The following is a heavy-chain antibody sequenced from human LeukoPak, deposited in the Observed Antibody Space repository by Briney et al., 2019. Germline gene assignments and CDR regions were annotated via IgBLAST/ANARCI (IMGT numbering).Heavy chain of an antibody. V-gene: IGHV3-23*01. J-gene: IGHJ4*02. CDR1: GFSFGDSD. CDR3: AKDPNWEGGY. Sequence: PGGSLRLSCAASGFSFGDSDMNWFRQAPGEGPQWVANINYLGLRTYYADPVKGRFTIARDNSKNMLFLQMDGLRVEDTALYYCAKDPNWEGGYWGQGTLVTVSS. D-gene: IGHD1-26*01. CDR2: INYLGLRT.